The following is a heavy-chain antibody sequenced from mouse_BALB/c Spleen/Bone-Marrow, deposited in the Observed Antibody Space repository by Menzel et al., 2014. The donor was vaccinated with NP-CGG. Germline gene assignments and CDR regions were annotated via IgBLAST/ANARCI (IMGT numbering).Heavy chain of an antibody. CDR2: LSYSGST. V-gene: IGHV3-2*02. CDR3: ARGLL. J-gene: IGHJ3*02. CDR1: GYSITSDYA. Sequence: DVHLVESGPGLVKPSQSLSLTCTVTGYSITSDYAWNWIRQFPGNKLEWMGYLSYSGSTSYNPSLKSRISITRDTSKNQFFLQLNSVTTEDTATYYCARGLLWGQGTLVTVSA.